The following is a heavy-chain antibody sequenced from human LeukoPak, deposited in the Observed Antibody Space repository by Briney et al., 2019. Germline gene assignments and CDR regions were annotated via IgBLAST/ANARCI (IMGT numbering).Heavy chain of an antibody. CDR2: IYSGGTT. D-gene: IGHD3-3*01. Sequence: PGGSLRLSCAASGFTVSSNYMSWVRQAPGKGLEWVSVIYSGGTTYYADSVKGRFTISRDNSKNTLYLQMNSLRVDDTAVYYCAKEEWLGKMNYFDYWGQGTLVTVSS. CDR1: GFTVSSNY. CDR3: AKEEWLGKMNYFDY. V-gene: IGHV3-53*01. J-gene: IGHJ4*02.